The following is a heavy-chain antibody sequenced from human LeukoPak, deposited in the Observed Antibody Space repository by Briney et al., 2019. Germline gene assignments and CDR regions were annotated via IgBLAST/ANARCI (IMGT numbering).Heavy chain of an antibody. V-gene: IGHV3-23*01. CDR2: ISGCCGST. Sequence: GGSLRLSCAASGFTFSNYAMSWVRQAPGRGLEWVSVISGCCGSTYYADSVEGRFTISRDNSKNTLFLHLNSLRDEDTAVYYCAKGVAHDTSDYYYVVHDAFDMWGQGTMVTVSS. J-gene: IGHJ3*02. D-gene: IGHD3-22*01. CDR1: GFTFSNYA. CDR3: AKGVAHDTSDYYYVVHDAFDM.